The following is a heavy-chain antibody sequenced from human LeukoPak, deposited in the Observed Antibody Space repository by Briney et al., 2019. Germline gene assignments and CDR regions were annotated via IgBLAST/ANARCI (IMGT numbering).Heavy chain of an antibody. J-gene: IGHJ4*02. CDR1: GFTFSSYW. CDR2: INSDGSST. V-gene: IGHV3-74*01. Sequence: GGSLRLSCAASGFTFSSYWMHWVRQAPGKGLVWVSRINSDGSSTSYADSVKGRFTISRDNAKNTLYLQMNSLRAEDTAVYYCARTYYYGSGNDYWGQGTLATVSS. D-gene: IGHD3-10*01. CDR3: ARTYYYGSGNDY.